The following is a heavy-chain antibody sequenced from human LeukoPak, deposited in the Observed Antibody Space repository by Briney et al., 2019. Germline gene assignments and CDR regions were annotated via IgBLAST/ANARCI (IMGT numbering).Heavy chain of an antibody. J-gene: IGHJ4*02. CDR1: GYTFTGSY. V-gene: IGHV1-2*02. D-gene: IGHD2-15*01. CDR2: INPNSGGT. Sequence: ASVKVSCKASGYTFTGSYIHWVRQAPGQGLEWMGWINPNSGGTSSAQKFQGRVTMTRDTSVGTAYMELSSLRSDDTALYYCARETGYCSGGRCYFIYWGQGTLVTVSS. CDR3: ARETGYCSGGRCYFIY.